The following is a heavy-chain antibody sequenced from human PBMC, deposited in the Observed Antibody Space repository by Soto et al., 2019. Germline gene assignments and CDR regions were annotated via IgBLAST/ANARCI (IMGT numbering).Heavy chain of an antibody. CDR1: GGSISSYY. Sequence: QVQLQESGPGLVKPSETLSLTCTVSGGSISSYYWSWIRQPAGMGMEWIGRVHTTDGTNYNPSLKSRVTMSIDTSNNQLSLKLSSLTAADTAVYYCARALSSAAGLYFDFWGQGTLVTVSS. CDR2: VHTTDGT. J-gene: IGHJ4*02. V-gene: IGHV4-4*07. D-gene: IGHD6-13*01. CDR3: ARALSSAAGLYFDF.